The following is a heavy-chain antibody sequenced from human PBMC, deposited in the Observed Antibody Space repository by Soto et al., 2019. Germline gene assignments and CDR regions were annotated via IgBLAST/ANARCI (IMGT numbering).Heavy chain of an antibody. CDR3: ARETPYSGSPWGDYYYGMDV. CDR2: ISAYNGNT. D-gene: IGHD1-26*01. Sequence: ASVKVSCKASGYTFPSYGISWVRQAPGQGLEWMGWISAYNGNTNYAQKLQGRVTMTTDTSTSTAYMEVRSLRSDDTAVYYCARETPYSGSPWGDYYYGMDVWGQGTTVTVSS. V-gene: IGHV1-18*01. CDR1: GYTFPSYG. J-gene: IGHJ6*02.